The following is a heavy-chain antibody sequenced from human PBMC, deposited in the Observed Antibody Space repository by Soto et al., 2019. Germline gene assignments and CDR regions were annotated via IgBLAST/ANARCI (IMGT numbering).Heavy chain of an antibody. CDR1: GFTFTSYG. CDR3: AKDLWSGYYTTYLDY. J-gene: IGHJ4*02. V-gene: IGHV3-23*01. Sequence: GGSLRLSCAASGFTFTSYGMNWIRRAPGKGLEWLSTISASGGSTYYADSVKGRFTISRDDSTKTLFLHMNSLTAEDTAVYHCAKDLWSGYYTTYLDYWGQGILVTVS. CDR2: ISASGGST. D-gene: IGHD3-3*01.